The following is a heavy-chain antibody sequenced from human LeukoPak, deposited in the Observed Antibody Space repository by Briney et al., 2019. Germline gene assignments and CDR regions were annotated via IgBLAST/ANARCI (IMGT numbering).Heavy chain of an antibody. CDR1: GFTLTDYY. CDR3: GRDFGLTGTKRSFDI. D-gene: IGHD1-7*01. J-gene: IGHJ3*02. V-gene: IGHV3-11*01. CDR2: ISGSGSII. Sequence: GGSLRLSCAVSGFTLTDYYMGWIRQAPGKGLEWVSYISGSGSIINYADSGKGRFTISRDNAKNSLYLQMNSLRAEDTAVSYCGRDFGLTGTKRSFDIWGQGTMVTVSS.